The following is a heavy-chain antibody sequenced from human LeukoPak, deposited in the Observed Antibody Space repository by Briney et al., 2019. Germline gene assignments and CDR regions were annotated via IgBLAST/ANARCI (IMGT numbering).Heavy chain of an antibody. Sequence: SETLSLTCTVSGGSISTTTYYWGWLRQPPGKGLEWIGSISYTGSTYYNPSLKIRVTTSVDTSKNQFSLRLSSVTAADMAVYYCARLSPYLGAGSSAFPDVYWGQGTLVTVSS. J-gene: IGHJ4*02. CDR3: ARLSPYLGAGSSAFPDVY. CDR1: GGSISTTTYY. D-gene: IGHD3-10*01. V-gene: IGHV4-39*01. CDR2: ISYTGST.